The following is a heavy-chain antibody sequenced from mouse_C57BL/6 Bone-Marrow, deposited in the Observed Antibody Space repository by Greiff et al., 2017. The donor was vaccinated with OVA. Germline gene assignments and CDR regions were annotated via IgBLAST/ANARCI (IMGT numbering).Heavy chain of an antibody. CDR1: GYTFTGYW. CDR3: AREGPYYYGSEAWFAY. J-gene: IGHJ3*01. Sequence: QVQLKQSGAELMKPGASVKLSCKATGYTFTGYWIEWVKQRPGHGLEWIGEILPGSGSTNYNEKFKGKATFTADTSSNTAYMQLSSLTTEDSAIYYCAREGPYYYGSEAWFAYWGQGTLVTVSA. V-gene: IGHV1-9*01. CDR2: ILPGSGST. D-gene: IGHD1-1*01.